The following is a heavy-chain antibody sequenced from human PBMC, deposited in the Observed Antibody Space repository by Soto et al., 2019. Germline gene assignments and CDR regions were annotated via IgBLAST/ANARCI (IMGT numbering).Heavy chain of an antibody. J-gene: IGHJ3*02. D-gene: IGHD1-7*01. CDR2: IYYSGST. CDR3: ARGGQLELEGDAIAFDI. CDR1: GGSISSYY. V-gene: IGHV4-59*01. Sequence: SETLSLTCTVSGGSISSYYWSWIRQPPGKGLEWIGYIYYSGSTNYNPSLKSRVTISVDTSKNQFSLKLSSVTAADTAVYYCARGGQLELEGDAIAFDIWGQGTMVTVSS.